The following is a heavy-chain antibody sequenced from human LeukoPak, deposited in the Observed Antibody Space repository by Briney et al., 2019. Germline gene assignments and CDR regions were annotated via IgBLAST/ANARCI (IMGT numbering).Heavy chain of an antibody. CDR1: GGSISPYY. CDR3: ARAGSYRLTTTL. V-gene: IGHV4-59*01. J-gene: IGHJ4*02. CDR2: ISYGGST. D-gene: IGHD4-17*01. Sequence: SETLSLACAVSGGSISPYYWMWIRQPPGKGLEWIGYISYGGSTSFNPSLKSRVTISLDTSTNQVSLKLRSVTAADTAVYYCARAGSYRLTTTLWGQGTLVTVSS.